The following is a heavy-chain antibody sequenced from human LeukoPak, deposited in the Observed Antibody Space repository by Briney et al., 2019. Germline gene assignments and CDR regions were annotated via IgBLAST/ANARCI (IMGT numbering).Heavy chain of an antibody. CDR1: GFIFSSYG. D-gene: IGHD3-10*01. CDR2: IRYDGSNK. CDR3: ATSPDTMVRGAAAFDI. J-gene: IGHJ6*04. V-gene: IGHV3-30*02. Sequence: GGSLRLSCAASGFIFSSYGMHWVRQAPGKGLEWVAFIRYDGSNKYYADSVKGRFTISRDNSKNTLYLQMNSLRAEDTAVYYCATSPDTMVRGAAAFDIWGKGTTVTISS.